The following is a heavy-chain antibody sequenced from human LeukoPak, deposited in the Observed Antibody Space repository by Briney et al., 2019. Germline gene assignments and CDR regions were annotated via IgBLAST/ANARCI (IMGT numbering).Heavy chain of an antibody. V-gene: IGHV4-31*03. CDR2: IYYSGST. J-gene: IGHJ6*02. Sequence: SQTLSLTCTVSGGSISSGGYSWSWIRQHPGKGLEWIGYIYYSGSTYYNPSLKSRVTISVDTSKNQFSLKLSSVTAADTAVYYCARDSGGGTIFGNYYYGMDVWGQGTTVTVSS. D-gene: IGHD3-3*01. CDR1: GGSISSGGYS. CDR3: ARDSGGGTIFGNYYYGMDV.